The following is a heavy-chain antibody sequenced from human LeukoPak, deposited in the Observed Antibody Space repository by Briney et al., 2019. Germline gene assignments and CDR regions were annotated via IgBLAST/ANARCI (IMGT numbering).Heavy chain of an antibody. CDR2: INHSGST. CDR3: ARGFGVVIYYYYMDV. CDR1: GGSFSGYY. V-gene: IGHV4-34*01. J-gene: IGHJ6*03. Sequence: SETLSLTCAVYGGSFSGYYWSWIRQPPGKGLEWIGEINHSGSTNYNPSLKRRVTISVDTSKNQFSLKLSSVTAADTAVYYCARGFGVVIYYYYMDVWGKGTTVTVSS. D-gene: IGHD3-3*01.